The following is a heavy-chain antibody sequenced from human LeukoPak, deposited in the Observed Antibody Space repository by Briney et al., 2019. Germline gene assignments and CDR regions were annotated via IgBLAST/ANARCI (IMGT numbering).Heavy chain of an antibody. CDR3: AREDTLSSIGANDY. CDR2: INPGSLIT. CDR1: GYTFTRHY. D-gene: IGHD2/OR15-2a*01. V-gene: IGHV1-46*01. J-gene: IGHJ4*02. Sequence: ASVKVSCKATGYTFTRHYIHWVRQAPGQGLECMGRINPGSLITTYTQRFQVRLTMTSDTSTSTVYMELSRLRYEDTAVYYCAREDTLSSIGANDYWGQGTLVTVSS.